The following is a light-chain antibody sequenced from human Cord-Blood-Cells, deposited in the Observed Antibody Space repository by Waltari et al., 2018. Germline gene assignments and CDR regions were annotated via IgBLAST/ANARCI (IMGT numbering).Light chain of an antibody. CDR1: QDISNY. CDR2: DAS. CDR3: QQYDNLPFT. Sequence: DIQMTQSPSSLSASVGDRVTSTCQASQDISNYLNWYQQKPGKAPKLLIYDASNLETGVPSRFSGSGSVTDFTFTISSLQPEDIATYYCQQYDNLPFTFGPGTKVDIK. J-gene: IGKJ3*01. V-gene: IGKV1-33*01.